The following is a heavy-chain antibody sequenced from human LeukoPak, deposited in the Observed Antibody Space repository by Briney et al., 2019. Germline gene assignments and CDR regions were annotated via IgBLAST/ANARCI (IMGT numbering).Heavy chain of an antibody. CDR1: GFTFSSYG. Sequence: GGSLRLSCAASGFTFSSYGMSWVRQAPGKGLEWVSSISSSSSYIYYADSVKGRFTISRDNAKNSLYLQMNSLRAEDTAVYYCARGSGIYDILTGLDYWGQGTLVTVSS. CDR3: ARGSGIYDILTGLDY. CDR2: ISSSSSYI. D-gene: IGHD3-9*01. J-gene: IGHJ4*02. V-gene: IGHV3-21*01.